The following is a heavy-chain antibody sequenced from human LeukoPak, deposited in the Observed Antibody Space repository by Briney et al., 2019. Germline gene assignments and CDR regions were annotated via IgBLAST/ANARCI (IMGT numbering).Heavy chain of an antibody. J-gene: IGHJ5*02. D-gene: IGHD2-2*01. CDR1: GFTFSSYS. V-gene: IGHV3-21*06. CDR3: VRERGTYPFYL. Sequence: PGGSLRLSCAASGFTFSSYSMNWVRQAPGKGLEWVSSISSSGSTVYYADSVKGRFTISRDNAKNSLYLQMNSLKVEDTAFYYYVRERGTYPFYLWGQGTLVSVSS. CDR2: ISSSGSTV.